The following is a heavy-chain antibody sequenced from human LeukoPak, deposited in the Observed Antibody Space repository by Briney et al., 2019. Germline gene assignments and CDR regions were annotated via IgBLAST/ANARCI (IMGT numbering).Heavy chain of an antibody. J-gene: IGHJ4*02. D-gene: IGHD6-13*01. Sequence: SETLSLTCAVSGYSISSGYYWGWIRQPPGKGLEWIGSIYHSGSTYYNPSLKSRVTISVGTSKNQFSLKLSSVTAADTAVYYCARRLSSSWYDDYFDYWGQGTLVTVSS. CDR2: IYHSGST. CDR1: GYSISSGYY. CDR3: ARRLSSSWYDDYFDY. V-gene: IGHV4-38-2*01.